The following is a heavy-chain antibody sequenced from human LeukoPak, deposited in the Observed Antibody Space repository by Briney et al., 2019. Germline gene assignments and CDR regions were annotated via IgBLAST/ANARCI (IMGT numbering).Heavy chain of an antibody. Sequence: SVKVSCKASGGTFSSYTISWVRQAPGQGLEWMGRIIPILGIANYAQKFQGRVTITADKSTSTAYMELSSLRSEDTAVYYCARGGYSSSRPFDYWGQGTLVTASS. CDR3: ARGGYSSSRPFDY. CDR2: IIPILGIA. CDR1: GGTFSSYT. J-gene: IGHJ4*02. V-gene: IGHV1-69*02. D-gene: IGHD6-6*01.